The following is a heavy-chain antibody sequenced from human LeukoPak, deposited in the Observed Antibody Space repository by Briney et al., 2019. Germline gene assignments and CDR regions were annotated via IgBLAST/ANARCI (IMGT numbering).Heavy chain of an antibody. CDR1: GFTFSNYA. D-gene: IGHD3-3*01. Sequence: GGSLRLSCAASGFTFSNYAMHWVRQAPGKGLEYVSAITTNGGSTYYADSVKGRFTISRDNSKNTLYLQMGSLRAEDMGVYYCARDGRSLESFNGWFDPWGQGSLVTVSS. V-gene: IGHV3-64*02. J-gene: IGHJ5*02. CDR2: ITTNGGST. CDR3: ARDGRSLESFNGWFDP.